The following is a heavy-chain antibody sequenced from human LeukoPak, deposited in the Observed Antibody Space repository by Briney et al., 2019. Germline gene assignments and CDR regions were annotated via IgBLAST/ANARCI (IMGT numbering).Heavy chain of an antibody. CDR3: ARSGYCSSTSCYGPWGLLMDV. V-gene: IGHV1-69*05. D-gene: IGHD2-2*01. Sequence: HGASVKVSCKASGGTFSSYAISWVRQAPGQGLEWMGRIIPIFGTANYAQKFQGRVTITTDESTSTAYMELSSLRSEDTAVYYCARSGYCSSTSCYGPWGLLMDVWGKGTTVTVSS. CDR2: IIPIFGTA. CDR1: GGTFSSYA. J-gene: IGHJ6*04.